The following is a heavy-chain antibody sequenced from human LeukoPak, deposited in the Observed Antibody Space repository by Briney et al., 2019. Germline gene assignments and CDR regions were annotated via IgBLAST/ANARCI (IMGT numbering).Heavy chain of an antibody. Sequence: PGRSLRLSCAASGFTFSSYAMLWVRQAPGKGLEWVAVISYDGSNKYYADSVKGRFTISRDNSKNTLYLQMNSLRAEDTAVYYCAGELASYYYYYGMDVWGKGTTVTVSS. CDR3: AGELASYYYYYGMDV. CDR2: ISYDGSNK. V-gene: IGHV3-30*04. J-gene: IGHJ6*04. CDR1: GFTFSSYA. D-gene: IGHD3-3*02.